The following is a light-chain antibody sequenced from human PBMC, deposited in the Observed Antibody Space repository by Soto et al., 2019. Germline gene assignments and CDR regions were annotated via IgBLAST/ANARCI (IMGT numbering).Light chain of an antibody. CDR3: QQYGSSSLT. CDR1: QSVSSSY. J-gene: IGKJ4*01. Sequence: EIVLTQSPGTLSLSPGERATLSCRASQSVSSSYLAWYQQKPGQAPRLLIYGASSRATDIPDRFSGSGSGTDFTLTISRLEAEDFAVYYCQQYGSSSLTFGGGTKVEIK. V-gene: IGKV3-20*01. CDR2: GAS.